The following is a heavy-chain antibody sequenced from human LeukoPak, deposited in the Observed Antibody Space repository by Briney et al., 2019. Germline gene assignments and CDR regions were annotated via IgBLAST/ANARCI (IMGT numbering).Heavy chain of an antibody. V-gene: IGHV1-69*05. D-gene: IGHD4/OR15-4a*01. CDR2: IIPIFGTA. CDR1: GGTFSSYA. J-gene: IGHJ4*02. CDR3: ARGGEANSVSVDY. Sequence: ASVKVSCKASGGTFSSYAISWVRQAPGQGLEWMGGIIPIFGTANYAQKFQGRVTITTDESTSTAYMELSSLRSEDTAVYYCARGGEANSVSVDYWGQGTLVTVSS.